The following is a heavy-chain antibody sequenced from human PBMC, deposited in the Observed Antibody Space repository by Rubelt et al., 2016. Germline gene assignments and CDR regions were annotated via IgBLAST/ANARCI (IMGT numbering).Heavy chain of an antibody. CDR2: IYYSGST. D-gene: IGHD1-20*01. CDR3: ARDTVRGAPTKAPDVFPIISGCRHPKDNSPVVLACLITGYHPTSVTVTWY. J-gene: IGHJ2*01. Sequence: QLQLQESGPGLVKPSETLSLTCTVSGGSISSSSYYWGWIRQPPGKGLEWIGSIYYSGSTYYNPSLKSLVTLSVETSKNQFSLKLSSVTAADTAVYYCARDTVRGAPTKAPDVFPIISGCRHPKDNSPVVLACLITGYHPTSVTVTWY. CDR1: GGSISSSSYY. V-gene: IGHV4-39*07.